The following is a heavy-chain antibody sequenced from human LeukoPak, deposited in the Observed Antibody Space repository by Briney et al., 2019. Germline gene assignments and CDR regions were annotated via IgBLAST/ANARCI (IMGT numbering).Heavy chain of an antibody. CDR1: GFTFSSYG. CDR3: AKDGDTVSGTYYFDMDV. Sequence: GGSLRLSCAASGFTFSSYGMSWVRQAPGKGLEWVAFIRYDAINKYYADSVKGRFTISRDNSRNTLYLQMNSLRAEDTALYYCAKDGDTVSGTYYFDMDVWGKGTTVTISS. V-gene: IGHV3-30*02. J-gene: IGHJ6*03. CDR2: IRYDAINK. D-gene: IGHD1-26*01.